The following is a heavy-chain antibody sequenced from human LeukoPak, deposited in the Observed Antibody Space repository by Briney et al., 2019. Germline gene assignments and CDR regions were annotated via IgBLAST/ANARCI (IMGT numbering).Heavy chain of an antibody. CDR1: AFRFGRQA. Sequence: GGSLRPSCAASAFRFGRQAVQWVRQAPGKGLEWLSQIWYDGSNKNYVDSVKGRFPTSRDNSKTTVYLKMNSLRAEDPAVYFCARDEQQLAPYDMDVWGQATTVTVSS. V-gene: IGHV3-33*01. CDR2: IWYDGSNK. D-gene: IGHD6-13*01. J-gene: IGHJ6*02. CDR3: ARDEQQLAPYDMDV.